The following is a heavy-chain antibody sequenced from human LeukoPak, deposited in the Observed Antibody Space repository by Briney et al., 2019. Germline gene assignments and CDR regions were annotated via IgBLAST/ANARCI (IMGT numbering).Heavy chain of an antibody. Sequence: SQTLSLTCTVSGGSISSGSYYWSWIRQPAGKGLEWIGRIYTSGSTNYNPSLKSRVTISVDTSKNQFSLKLSSVTAADTAVYYCARGRTNDYWGQGTLVTVSS. J-gene: IGHJ4*02. CDR2: IYTSGST. V-gene: IGHV4-61*02. CDR1: GGSISSGSYY. CDR3: ARGRTNDY.